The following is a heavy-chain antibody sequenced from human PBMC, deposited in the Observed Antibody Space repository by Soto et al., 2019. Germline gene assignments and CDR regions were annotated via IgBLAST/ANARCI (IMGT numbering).Heavy chain of an antibody. V-gene: IGHV4-34*01. CDR3: ARGLLRGYFDR. CDR2: SNHSGST. CDR1: GGSFSGYY. Sequence: QVQLQQWGAGLLKPSEPLSLTCAVYGGSFSGYYWSWIRQPPGKGLEWIGESNHSGSTNYNPSLKSRVAISVDTSKNQFSLQLSCVTAADTAVYYCARGLLRGYFDRWGRGTLVTVSS. D-gene: IGHD2-15*01. J-gene: IGHJ2*01.